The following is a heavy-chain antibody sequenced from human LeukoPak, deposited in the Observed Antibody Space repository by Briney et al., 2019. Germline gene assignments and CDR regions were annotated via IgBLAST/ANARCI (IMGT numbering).Heavy chain of an antibody. CDR3: ARDPQSLVAASVDNWFDP. Sequence: ASVKVSCKASGDTFTGYYMHWVRQAPGQGLEWMGWINPNSGGTNYAQKFQGRVTMTRDTSISTAYMELSRLRSDDTAVYYCARDPQSLVAASVDNWFDPWGQGTLVTVSS. J-gene: IGHJ5*02. V-gene: IGHV1-2*02. CDR1: GDTFTGYY. D-gene: IGHD2-15*01. CDR2: INPNSGGT.